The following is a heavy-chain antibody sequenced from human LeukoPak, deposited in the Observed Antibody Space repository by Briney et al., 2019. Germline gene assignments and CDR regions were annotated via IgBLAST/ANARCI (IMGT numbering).Heavy chain of an antibody. CDR2: ISAYNGNT. J-gene: IGHJ4*02. V-gene: IGHV1-18*04. CDR1: GYTFTSYG. Sequence: ASVKVSCKASGYTFTSYGISWVRQAPGQGLERMGWISAYNGNTNYAQKLQGRVTMTTDTSTSTAYMELRSLRSDDTAVYYCARDGGDDILTGYWAYFDYWGQGTLVTVSS. CDR3: ARDGGDDILTGYWAYFDY. D-gene: IGHD3-9*01.